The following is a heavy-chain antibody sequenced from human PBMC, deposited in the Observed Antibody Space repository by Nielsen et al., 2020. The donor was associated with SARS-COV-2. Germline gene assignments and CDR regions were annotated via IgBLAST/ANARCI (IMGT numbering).Heavy chain of an antibody. Sequence: ASVKVSCKASGYTFTGYYMHWVRQAPGQGLEWMGWINPNSGGTNYAQKFQDRVTMTRDTSISTAYMELSRLRSDDTAVYYCARAYSSSGRWFDPWGQGTLVTVSS. CDR1: GYTFTGYY. CDR2: INPNSGGT. CDR3: ARAYSSSGRWFDP. J-gene: IGHJ5*02. V-gene: IGHV1-2*02. D-gene: IGHD6-13*01.